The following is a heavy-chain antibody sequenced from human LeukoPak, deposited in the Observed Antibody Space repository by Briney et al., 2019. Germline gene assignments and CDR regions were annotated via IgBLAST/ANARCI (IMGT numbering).Heavy chain of an antibody. CDR3: ARGPDYYDSSGYGY. V-gene: IGHV4-59*01. D-gene: IGHD3-22*01. CDR2: IYYSGST. J-gene: IGHJ4*02. CDR1: GGSISSYY. Sequence: SETLSLTCTVSGGSISSYYWSWIRQPPGKGLEWIGYIYYSGSTNYNPSLKSRVTISVDTSKNQFSLKLSSVTAADTAVYYCARGPDYYDSSGYGYWGQGTLVTVSS.